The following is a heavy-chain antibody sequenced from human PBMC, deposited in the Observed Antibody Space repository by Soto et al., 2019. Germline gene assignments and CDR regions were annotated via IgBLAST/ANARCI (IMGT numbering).Heavy chain of an antibody. CDR2: INPSGGST. V-gene: IGHV1-46*01. CDR1: GYTFTSYY. Sequence: ASVKVSCKASGYTFTSYYMHWVRQAPGLGLEWMGIINPSGGSTSYAQKFQGRVTMTRDTSTSTVYMELSSLRSEDTAVYYCARETVSYSSSSVSSDYWGQGTLVTVSS. CDR3: ARETVSYSSSSVSSDY. D-gene: IGHD6-6*01. J-gene: IGHJ4*02.